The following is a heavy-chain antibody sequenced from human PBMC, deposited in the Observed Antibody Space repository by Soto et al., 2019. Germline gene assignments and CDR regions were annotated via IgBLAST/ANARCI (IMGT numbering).Heavy chain of an antibody. CDR2: INHSGST. Sequence: QVQLQQWGAGLLKPSDTLSLTCAVYGGSFGGYYWSWIRQPPGKGLEWMGEINHSGSTNYNPSLKSRVTISLDTAKKQFSRKLGSVTDDDAAVYYCAGGRRDSSGYYYGVHFAYWGQGTLVTVSS. J-gene: IGHJ4*02. CDR3: AGGRRDSSGYYYGVHFAY. CDR1: GGSFGGYY. D-gene: IGHD3-22*01. V-gene: IGHV4-34*01.